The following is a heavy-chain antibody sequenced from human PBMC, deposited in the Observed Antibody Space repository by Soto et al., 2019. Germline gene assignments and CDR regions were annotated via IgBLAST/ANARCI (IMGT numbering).Heavy chain of an antibody. V-gene: IGHV1-18*01. Sequence: GASVKASSKASGYTFTSYGISWVQQAPGQGLERMGWISAYNGNTNYAQKLQGRVTMTTDTSTSTAYMELRSLRSDDTAVYYCSRESKIVATITYYGDFDYWGQGTLVTVSS. D-gene: IGHD5-12*01. CDR1: GYTFTSYG. CDR2: ISAYNGNT. J-gene: IGHJ4*02. CDR3: SRESKIVATITYYGDFDY.